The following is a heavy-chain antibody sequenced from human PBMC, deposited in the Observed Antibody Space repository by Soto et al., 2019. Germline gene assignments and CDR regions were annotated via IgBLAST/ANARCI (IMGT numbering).Heavy chain of an antibody. Sequence: QITLKESGPTLVKPTQTLTLTCTFSGFSLSTSGVGVGWIRQPPGKALEWLALIYWNDDKRYSPSLKSRLTITKDTSKNQVVLTMTNMHPVDTATYYCAHRPEDSCSSGYDYWGQGTLVTVSS. CDR2: IYWNDDK. J-gene: IGHJ4*02. V-gene: IGHV2-5*01. CDR3: AHRPEDSCSSGYDY. CDR1: GFSLSTSGVG. D-gene: IGHD6-6*01.